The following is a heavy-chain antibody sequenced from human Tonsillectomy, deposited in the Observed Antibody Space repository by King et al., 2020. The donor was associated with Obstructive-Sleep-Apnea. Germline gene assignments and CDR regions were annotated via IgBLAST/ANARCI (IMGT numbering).Heavy chain of an antibody. J-gene: IGHJ4*02. V-gene: IGHV4-31*03. D-gene: IGHD5-12*01. Sequence: QLQESGPGLVKPSQTLSLTCTVSGGSINSGGYYWSWIRQNPGKGLEWIGYIYYSGSTHYNPSLKSRVTISRDASKNQFSLKLSSVTAAETAVYYCAGVAGGGVGGGYAFDNWGQGTLVTGSS. CDR2: IYYSGST. CDR1: GGSINSGGYY. CDR3: AGVAGGGVGGGYAFDN.